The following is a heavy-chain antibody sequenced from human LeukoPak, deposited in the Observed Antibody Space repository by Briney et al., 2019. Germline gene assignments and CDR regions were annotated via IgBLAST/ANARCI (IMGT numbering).Heavy chain of an antibody. CDR3: ATTVTTRWGRYYMDV. Sequence: NPSETLSLTCTVSGVSISSSSYYWGWIRQPPGKGLEWIGSIYYSGSTYYNPSLKSRVTISVDTSKNQFSLKLSSVTAADTAVYYCATTVTTRWGRYYMDVWGKGTTVTVSS. CDR1: GVSISSSSYY. J-gene: IGHJ6*03. V-gene: IGHV4-39*07. CDR2: IYYSGST. D-gene: IGHD4-17*01.